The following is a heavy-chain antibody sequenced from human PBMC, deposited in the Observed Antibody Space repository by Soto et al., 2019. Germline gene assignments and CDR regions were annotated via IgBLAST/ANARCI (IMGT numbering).Heavy chain of an antibody. J-gene: IGHJ6*02. V-gene: IGHV6-1*01. CDR2: TYYRSKWYN. CDR3: ARDRAVAGDYGMDV. Sequence: SQTLSLTCAISGDSVSSSSAAWNWIRQSPSRGLEWLGRTYYRSKWYNDYAVSVKSRIPINPDTSKTQFSLQLNSVTPEDTAVYYCARDRAVAGDYGMDVWGQGTTVTVSS. CDR1: GDSVSSSSAA. D-gene: IGHD6-19*01.